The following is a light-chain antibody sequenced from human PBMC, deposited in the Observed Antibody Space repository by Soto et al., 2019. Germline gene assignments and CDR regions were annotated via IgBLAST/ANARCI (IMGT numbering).Light chain of an antibody. V-gene: IGLV2-14*01. Sequence: VLTQPASVSGSPGQSITISCTGTSSDVGFYNYVSWYQQQHPGKAPKLMIYEVDNRPSGVSNRFSGSKSGNTASLTISGLQAEDEADYYCSSYTSSSTLVFGTGTKVTVL. CDR2: EVD. CDR3: SSYTSSSTLV. CDR1: SSDVGFYNY. J-gene: IGLJ1*01.